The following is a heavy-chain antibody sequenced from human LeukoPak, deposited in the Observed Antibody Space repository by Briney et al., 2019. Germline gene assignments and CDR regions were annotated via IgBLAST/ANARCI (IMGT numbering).Heavy chain of an antibody. CDR1: GGSISSYY. D-gene: IGHD3-10*01. CDR3: ARGYGSGFAY. CDR2: IYYSGST. V-gene: IGHV4-59*12. J-gene: IGHJ4*02. Sequence: SETLSLTCTVSGGSISSYYWSWIRQPPGKGLEWIGYIYYSGSTNYNPSLKSRVTISVDTSKNQFSLKVSSVTAADTAVYYCARGYGSGFAYWGQGTLVTVSS.